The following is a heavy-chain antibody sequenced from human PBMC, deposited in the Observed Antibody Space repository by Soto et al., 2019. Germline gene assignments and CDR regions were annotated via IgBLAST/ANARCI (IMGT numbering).Heavy chain of an antibody. CDR1: VASIRGFY. CDR3: VRDGTKTLRDWFDP. Sequence: PSDTLSLTCTVSVASIRGFYWSSIRKSAGKGLEWIGRIYATGTTDYNPSLKSRVMMSVDTSKKQFSLKLRSVTAADTAVYYCVRDGTKTLRDWFDPWGQGISVTVSS. V-gene: IGHV4-4*07. CDR2: IYATGTT. D-gene: IGHD1-1*01. J-gene: IGHJ5*02.